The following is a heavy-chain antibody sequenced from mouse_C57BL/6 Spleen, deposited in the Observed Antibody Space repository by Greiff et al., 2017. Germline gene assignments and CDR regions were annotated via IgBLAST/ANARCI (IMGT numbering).Heavy chain of an antibody. CDR3: ARYYYGSSTRYFDV. V-gene: IGHV1-54*01. CDR1: GYAFTNYL. Sequence: QVQLQQSGAELVRPGTSVKVSCKASGYAFTNYLIEWVKQRPGQGLEWIGVINPGGGGTNYNEKFKGKATLTADKSSSTAYMQLSSLTSEDSAVXFCARYYYGSSTRYFDVWGTGTTVTVSS. J-gene: IGHJ1*03. CDR2: INPGGGGT. D-gene: IGHD1-1*01.